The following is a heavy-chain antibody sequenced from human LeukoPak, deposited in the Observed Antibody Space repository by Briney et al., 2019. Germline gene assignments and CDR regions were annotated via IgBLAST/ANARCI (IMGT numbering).Heavy chain of an antibody. Sequence: GASVKVSCKASGGTFSSYAISWVRQAPGQGLEWMGWINPNSGGTNYAQKFQGRVTMTRDTSISTAYMELSRLRSDDTAVYYCARVTSAGGFPFDPWGQGTLVTVSS. CDR3: ARVTSAGGFPFDP. J-gene: IGHJ5*02. D-gene: IGHD3-10*01. CDR1: GGTFSSYA. V-gene: IGHV1-2*02. CDR2: INPNSGGT.